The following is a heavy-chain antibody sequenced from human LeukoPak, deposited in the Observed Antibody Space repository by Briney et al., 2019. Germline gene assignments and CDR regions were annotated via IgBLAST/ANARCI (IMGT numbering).Heavy chain of an antibody. CDR1: GFTFDDYA. Sequence: GGSLRLSCAASGFTFDDYAMHWVRQAPGKGREWVSLISGDGGSTYYADSVKGRFTISRDNSKNSLYLQMNSLRTEDTALYYCAKDFTVIAARPSVDYWGQGTLVTVSS. V-gene: IGHV3-43*02. CDR3: AKDFTVIAARPSVDY. J-gene: IGHJ4*02. CDR2: ISGDGGST. D-gene: IGHD6-6*01.